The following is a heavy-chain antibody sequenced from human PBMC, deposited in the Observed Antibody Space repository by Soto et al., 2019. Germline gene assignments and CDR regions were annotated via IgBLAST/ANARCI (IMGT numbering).Heavy chain of an antibody. CDR3: ATQVYYGSGLRFSSYGMDV. V-gene: IGHV5-51*01. J-gene: IGHJ6*02. D-gene: IGHD3-10*01. Sequence: PGESLKISCKGSGYSFTSYWIGWVRQVPGKGLGWMGIIYPGDSDTRYSPSFQGQATISADKSISTAYLQWSSLKASDTAMYYCATQVYYGSGLRFSSYGMDVWGPATTCTVSS. CDR1: GYSFTSYW. CDR2: IYPGDSDT.